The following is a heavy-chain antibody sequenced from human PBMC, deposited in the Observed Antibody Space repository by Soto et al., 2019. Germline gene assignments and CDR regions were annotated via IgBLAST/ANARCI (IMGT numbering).Heavy chain of an antibody. J-gene: IGHJ6*02. CDR2: INPNSGGT. CDR3: AREYYNILTGYLGAPRPYGMDV. CDR1: GYTFTGYY. Sequence: ASVKVSCKASGYTFTGYYMHWVRQAPGQGLEWMGWINPNSGGTNYAQKFQGWVTMTRDTSISTAYMELSRLRSDDTAVYYCAREYYNILTGYLGAPRPYGMDVWGQGTTVTVSS. V-gene: IGHV1-2*04. D-gene: IGHD3-9*01.